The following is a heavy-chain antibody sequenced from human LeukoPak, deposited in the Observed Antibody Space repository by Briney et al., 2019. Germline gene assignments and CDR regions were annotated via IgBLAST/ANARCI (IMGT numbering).Heavy chain of an antibody. D-gene: IGHD3-22*01. Sequence: ASVKVSCKASGYTLTSYGISWVRQAPGQGLEWMGWISAYNGNTNYAQKLQGRVTMTTDTSTSTAYMELRSLRSDDTAVYYCAGLTYYYDSSGYPDYYYYGMDVWGQGTTVTVSS. CDR2: ISAYNGNT. J-gene: IGHJ6*02. CDR3: AGLTYYYDSSGYPDYYYYGMDV. CDR1: GYTLTSYG. V-gene: IGHV1-18*01.